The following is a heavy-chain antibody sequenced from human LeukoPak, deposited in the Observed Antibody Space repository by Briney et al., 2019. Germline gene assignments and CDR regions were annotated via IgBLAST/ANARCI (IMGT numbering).Heavy chain of an antibody. CDR2: INPNSGGT. J-gene: IGHJ6*02. V-gene: IGHV1-2*02. D-gene: IGHD4-23*01. Sequence: ASVKVSCKASGYTFTGYYMHWVRKAPAQGLERMGFINPNSGGTNYAQKSQGRVTMTRDTSTSTAYMELSRLRSDDTAVYYCARVRWVSGNDYYYYGMDVWGQGTTVTVSS. CDR3: ARVRWVSGNDYYYYGMDV. CDR1: GYTFTGYY.